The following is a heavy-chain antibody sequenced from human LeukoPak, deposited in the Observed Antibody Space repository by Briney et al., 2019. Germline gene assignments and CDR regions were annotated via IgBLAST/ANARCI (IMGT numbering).Heavy chain of an antibody. V-gene: IGHV3-23*01. J-gene: IGHJ4*02. CDR1: GFTLSSYA. CDR3: AKDRVGATTFEFDY. CDR2: ISTSGGTT. D-gene: IGHD1-26*01. Sequence: GGSLRLSCAASGFTLSSYAMSWVRQAPGKGLEWVSAISTSGGTTDYADSVKGRFTISRDNSKNTLYLQMNSLRAEDTAVYYCAKDRVGATTFEFDYWGQGALVTVSS.